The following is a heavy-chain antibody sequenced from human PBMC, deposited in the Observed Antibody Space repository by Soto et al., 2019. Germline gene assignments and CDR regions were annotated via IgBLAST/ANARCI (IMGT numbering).Heavy chain of an antibody. CDR1: GYTFTTYG. V-gene: IGHV1-18*04. D-gene: IGHD3-10*01. Sequence: SVKVSCKTSGYTFTTYGVSWVRQAPGQGLEWMGWISAYNGNTNYAQKLQGRVTMTTDTSTSTAYMELRGLRSDDTAVYYCARDRYYYGSGSYYISWFDPWGQGTLVTVSS. J-gene: IGHJ5*02. CDR2: ISAYNGNT. CDR3: ARDRYYYGSGSYYISWFDP.